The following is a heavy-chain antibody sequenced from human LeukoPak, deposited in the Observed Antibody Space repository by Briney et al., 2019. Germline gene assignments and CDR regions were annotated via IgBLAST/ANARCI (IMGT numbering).Heavy chain of an antibody. CDR1: GFTFSSYG. CDR2: ISYDGRSK. J-gene: IGHJ3*02. V-gene: IGHV3-30*04. CDR3: ARDREAYSNPLQDGAFDI. D-gene: IGHD4-11*01. Sequence: PGGSLRLSCAASGFTFSSYGMYWVRQAPGRGLEWVAVISYDGRSKYSADSVKGRFTSSRDNSETMLYLKMNSLRTDDTAVYYCARDREAYSNPLQDGAFDIWGQGTMVTVSS.